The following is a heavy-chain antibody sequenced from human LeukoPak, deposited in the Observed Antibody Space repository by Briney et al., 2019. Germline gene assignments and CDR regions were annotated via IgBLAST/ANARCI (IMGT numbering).Heavy chain of an antibody. D-gene: IGHD6-13*01. J-gene: IGHJ4*02. Sequence: PGGSLRLSCAASGFTFSSYSMNWVRQAPGKGLEWVAVISYDGSNKYYADSVKGRFTISRDNSKNTLYLQMNSLRAEDTAVYYCARDFFGGAAARTTGYWGQGTLVTVSS. CDR1: GFTFSSYS. CDR2: ISYDGSNK. V-gene: IGHV3-30*03. CDR3: ARDFFGGAAARTTGY.